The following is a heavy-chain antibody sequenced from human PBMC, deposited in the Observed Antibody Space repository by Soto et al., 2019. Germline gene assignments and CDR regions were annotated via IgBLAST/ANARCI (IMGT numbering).Heavy chain of an antibody. D-gene: IGHD6-19*01. CDR2: ISFYNGHT. CDR1: GDTVTKYG. CDR3: AGATSRAVACKET. J-gene: IGHJ4*02. Sequence: QVQLVQSGGEVKKPGASVKVSCKASGDTVTKYGISWVRQAPGQGLEWLGWISFYNGHTNYALKFQDRITFTTDTSTSTASMELRSLTSDDTAVYYCAGATSRAVACKETWGQGTLVTVSS. V-gene: IGHV1-18*01.